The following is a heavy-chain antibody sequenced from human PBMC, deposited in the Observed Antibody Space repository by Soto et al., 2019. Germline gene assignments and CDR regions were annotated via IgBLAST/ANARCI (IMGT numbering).Heavy chain of an antibody. CDR1: GYTFTGYY. CDR3: ARVPKKAAAVYFDY. D-gene: IGHD6-13*01. Sequence: GASVKVSCKASGYTFTGYYMHWVRQAPGQGLEWMGWINPNSGGTNYAQKFQGRVTMTRDTSISTAYMELSRLGSDDTAVYYCARVPKKAAAVYFDYWGQGTLVTVSS. V-gene: IGHV1-2*02. J-gene: IGHJ4*02. CDR2: INPNSGGT.